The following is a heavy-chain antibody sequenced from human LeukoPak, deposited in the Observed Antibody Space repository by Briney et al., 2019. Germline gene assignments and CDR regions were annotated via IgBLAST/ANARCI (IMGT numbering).Heavy chain of an antibody. CDR1: GFTFSNAW. V-gene: IGHV3-15*07. J-gene: IGHJ4*02. CDR2: IKSKTDGGTT. D-gene: IGHD6-19*01. CDR3: TTAHLAVAGIMGVDY. Sequence: GGSLRLSCAASGFTFSNAWMNWVRQAPGKGLEWVGRIKSKTDGGTTDYAAPVKGRFTISRHDSKNTLYLQMNSLKTEDTAVYYYTTAHLAVAGIMGVDYWGQGTLVTVSS.